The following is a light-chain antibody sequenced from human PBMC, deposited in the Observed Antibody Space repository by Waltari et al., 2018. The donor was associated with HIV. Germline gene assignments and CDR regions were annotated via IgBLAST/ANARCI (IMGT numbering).Light chain of an antibody. CDR2: GNS. J-gene: IGLJ3*02. CDR3: QSYDSSLSGPYWV. V-gene: IGLV1-40*01. CDR1: SSNIGAGYD. Sequence: QSVLTQPPSVSGAPGQRVTISCTGSSSNIGAGYDVHWYQQLPGTAPKLLIWGNSNRPAGVPDRFSGSKSGTSASLAITGLQAEDEADYYCQSYDSSLSGPYWVFGGGTKLTVL.